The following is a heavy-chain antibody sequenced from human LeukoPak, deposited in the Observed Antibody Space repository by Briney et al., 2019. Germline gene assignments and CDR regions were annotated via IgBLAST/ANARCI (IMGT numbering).Heavy chain of an antibody. Sequence: GGSLRLSCAASGFTFSSYSMNWVRQAPGKGLEWVSGISGSVGSTYYADFVKGRFTISRDNSKNTLNLQMNSLRAEDTAVYYCAKDPTHYRVWDYYETIGLSYWGQGTLVTVSS. J-gene: IGHJ4*02. D-gene: IGHD3-22*01. V-gene: IGHV3-23*01. CDR1: GFTFSSYS. CDR3: AKDPTHYRVWDYYETIGLSY. CDR2: ISGSVGST.